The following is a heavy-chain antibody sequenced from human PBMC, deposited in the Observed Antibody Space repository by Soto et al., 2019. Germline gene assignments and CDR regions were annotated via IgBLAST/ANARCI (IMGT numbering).Heavy chain of an antibody. J-gene: IGHJ5*02. Sequence: SETLSLTCTVSGGSVSTGDYYWSWIRQPPGKGLEWIGYVSYSGNTFYKASLRSRLTISVDTSKNQFSLRLSSVTAADTAVYFCAREEQWPNRGGASWGQGTLVTVSS. CDR3: AREEQWPNRGGAS. V-gene: IGHV4-61*08. D-gene: IGHD6-19*01. CDR1: GGSVSTGDYY. CDR2: VSYSGNT.